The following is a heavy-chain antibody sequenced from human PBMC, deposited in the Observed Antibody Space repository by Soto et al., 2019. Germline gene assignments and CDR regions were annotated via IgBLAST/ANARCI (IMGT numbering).Heavy chain of an antibody. CDR2: IIPILGIA. J-gene: IGHJ4*02. D-gene: IGHD3-16*01. CDR1: GGTFSSYT. CDR3: ARGGPLPLRY. Sequence: GASVKVSCKASGGTFSSYTISWVRQAPGQGLEWMGRIIPILGIANYAQKFQGSVTITADKSTSTAYMELSSLRSEDTAVYYCARGGPLPLRYWGQGTLVTVSS. V-gene: IGHV1-69*02.